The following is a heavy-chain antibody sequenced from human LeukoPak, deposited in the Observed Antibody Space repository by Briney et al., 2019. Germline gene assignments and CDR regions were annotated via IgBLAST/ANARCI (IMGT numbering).Heavy chain of an antibody. V-gene: IGHV3-30*03. CDR1: GFSFGSFG. CDR2: ISHEGSFQ. Sequence: PGGSLRLSYAASGFSFGSFGIHWVRQAPGKGLEWVAVISHEGSFQSYAESVKGRFTISRDNSKNMVFLQMNSIISEDTAVYYCARTRQQWLVLDYWGQGTLVTVSS. D-gene: IGHD6-19*01. J-gene: IGHJ4*02. CDR3: ARTRQQWLVLDY.